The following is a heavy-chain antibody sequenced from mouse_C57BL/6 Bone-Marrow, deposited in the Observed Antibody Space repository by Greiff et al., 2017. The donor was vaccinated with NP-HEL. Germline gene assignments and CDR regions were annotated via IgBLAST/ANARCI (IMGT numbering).Heavy chain of an antibody. Sequence: QVQLQQSGAELVKPGASVKISCKASGYAFSSSWMNWVKQRPGKGLAWIGQIYPGDGDTNYNGKFKGKATLTAEKSSSTAYMQLSSLASEDSAVYFCARWGADGDYWGQGTTLTVSS. CDR2: IYPGDGDT. CDR3: ARWGADGDY. CDR1: GYAFSSSW. J-gene: IGHJ2*01. V-gene: IGHV1-80*01.